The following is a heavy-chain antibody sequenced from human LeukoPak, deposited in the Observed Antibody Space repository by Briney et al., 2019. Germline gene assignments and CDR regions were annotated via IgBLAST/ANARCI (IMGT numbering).Heavy chain of an antibody. CDR3: AREIRDYGADYFDY. CDR1: GVSISSSSYY. D-gene: IGHD4-17*01. CDR2: IYYSGST. J-gene: IGHJ4*02. V-gene: IGHV4-39*07. Sequence: SETLSLTCTVSGVSISSSSYYWGWIRQPPGKGREWIGSIYYSGSTYYNPSLKSRVTISVDTSKNQFSLKLSSVTAADTAVYYCAREIRDYGADYFDYWGQGTLVTVSS.